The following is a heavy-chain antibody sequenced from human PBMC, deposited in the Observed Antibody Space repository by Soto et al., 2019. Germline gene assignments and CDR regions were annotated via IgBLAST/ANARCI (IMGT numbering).Heavy chain of an antibody. CDR2: ITGRGDGT. V-gene: IGHV3-23*01. CDR3: AKLLWFLNAFYFVH. D-gene: IGHD3-10*01. J-gene: IGHJ4*02. Sequence: EVQLLGSGGGLAQPGESLTLSCAASGFTFIDYAMGWVRQAPGKGLEWVSAITGRGDGTYYADSVRGRFTISRDNSKSTLFLQINSLRAEDTAIYYCAKLLWFLNAFYFVHWGQGTLVTVSS. CDR1: GFTFIDYA.